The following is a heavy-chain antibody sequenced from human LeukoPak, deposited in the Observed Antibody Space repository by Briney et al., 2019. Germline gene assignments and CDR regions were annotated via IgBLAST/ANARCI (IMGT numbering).Heavy chain of an antibody. Sequence: SETLSLTCAVYGGSFSGYYWSWIRQSPGKGLEWIGEINHSGSTNYNPSLKSRVTISVDTSKNQFSLKLSSVTAADTAVYYCAREGSYSGSGSPPLDSWGQGTSVTVSS. CDR1: GGSFSGYY. D-gene: IGHD3-10*01. V-gene: IGHV4-34*01. CDR2: INHSGST. J-gene: IGHJ4*02. CDR3: AREGSYSGSGSPPLDS.